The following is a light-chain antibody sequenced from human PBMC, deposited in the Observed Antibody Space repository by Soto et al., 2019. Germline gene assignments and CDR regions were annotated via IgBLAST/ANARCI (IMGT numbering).Light chain of an antibody. CDR2: GAS. V-gene: IGKV3-20*01. CDR1: QSVSSSY. CDR3: QQYGSSPWT. J-gene: IGKJ1*01. Sequence: EIVLTQSPGTLSLSPGERATLSCRASQSVSSSYLAWYQQKPGQAPRPLIYGASSRAIGIPDRFSGSGSGTDFTLTISRLEAEEFAVYYCQQYGSSPWTFGQGTKVEIK.